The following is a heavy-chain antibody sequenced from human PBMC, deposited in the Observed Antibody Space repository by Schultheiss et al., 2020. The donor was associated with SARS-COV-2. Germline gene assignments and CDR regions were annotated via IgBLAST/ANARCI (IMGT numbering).Heavy chain of an antibody. CDR1: GGSISSGGYS. D-gene: IGHD6-13*01. V-gene: IGHV4-61*08. J-gene: IGHJ6*03. Sequence: SETLSLTCAVSGGSISSGGYSWSWIRQPPGKGLEWIGSIYHSGSTNYNPSLKSRVTISVDTSKNQFSLKLSSVTAADTAVYYCARVSLQQLVRDYYYMDVWGKGTTVTVSS. CDR2: IYHSGST. CDR3: ARVSLQQLVRDYYYMDV.